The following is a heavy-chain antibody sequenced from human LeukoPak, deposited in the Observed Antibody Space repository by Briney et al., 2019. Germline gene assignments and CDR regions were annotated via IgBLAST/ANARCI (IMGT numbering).Heavy chain of an antibody. D-gene: IGHD1-26*01. CDR2: MNPNSGNT. J-gene: IGHJ3*02. Sequence: ASVKVSCKASGYTFTSYDINWVRQATGQGLEWMGWMNPNSGNTGYAQKFQGRVTMTRNTSISTAYMELSSLGSEDTAVYYCASAEGVVGAIDAFDIWGQGTMVTVSS. CDR3: ASAEGVVGAIDAFDI. V-gene: IGHV1-8*01. CDR1: GYTFTSYD.